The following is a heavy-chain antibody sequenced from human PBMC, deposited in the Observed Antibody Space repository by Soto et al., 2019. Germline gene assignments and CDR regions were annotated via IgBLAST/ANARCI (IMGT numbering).Heavy chain of an antibody. V-gene: IGHV1-2*04. D-gene: IGHD6-13*01. CDR3: ARGTMYSSSEVGHYYGMDV. Sequence: YTFTGYYMHWVRQAPGQGLEWMGWINPNSGGTNYAQKFQGWVTITRDTSISTAYMELSRLRSDDTAMYYCARGTMYSSSEVGHYYGMDVWGQGTTVTVSS. CDR2: INPNSGGT. CDR1: YTFTGYY. J-gene: IGHJ6*02.